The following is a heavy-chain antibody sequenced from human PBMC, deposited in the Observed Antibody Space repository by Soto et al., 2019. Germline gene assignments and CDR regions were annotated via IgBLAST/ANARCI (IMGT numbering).Heavy chain of an antibody. CDR1: GGSISSGGYS. V-gene: IGHV4-31*03. J-gene: IGHJ4*02. D-gene: IGHD2-8*01. Sequence: PSETLSLTCTVSGGSISSGGYSWIWIRRHPGKGLEWIGYIYYSGTTYYNPSLKSRVTISVDTSKNQFSLNLSSVTAADTAVYYCAREGDCTNGVCYDYWGQGTLVTVSS. CDR2: IYYSGTT. CDR3: AREGDCTNGVCYDY.